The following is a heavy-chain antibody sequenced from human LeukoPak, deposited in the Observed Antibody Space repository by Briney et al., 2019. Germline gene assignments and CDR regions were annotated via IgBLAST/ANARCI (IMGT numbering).Heavy chain of an antibody. CDR2: IHYSGST. V-gene: IGHV4-30-4*01. D-gene: IGHD2-15*01. CDR3: VRVLAVGHLDY. Sequence: SETLSLTCTVSGGSISSGDCYWSWVRQPPGKGLEWIEYIHYSGSTYYIPSLNSRLTISVDTSKNQFSLRLSSVTAADTAVYYCVRVLAVGHLDYWGQGTLVTVSS. J-gene: IGHJ4*02. CDR1: GGSISSGDCY.